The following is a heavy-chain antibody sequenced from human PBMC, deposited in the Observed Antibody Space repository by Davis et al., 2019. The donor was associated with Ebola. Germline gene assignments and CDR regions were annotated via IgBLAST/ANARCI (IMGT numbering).Heavy chain of an antibody. CDR1: GFTFSNFW. V-gene: IGHV3-74*01. Sequence: HTGGSLRLSCAASGFTFSNFWMHWVRQAPGKGLVWVSRIKSDGTITTYADSVRGRFTISRDNNKNSLYLQMNSLRTEDTGFYYCAKDMDFGYRDHFYAMDVWGQGTTVTVSS. CDR3: AKDMDFGYRDHFYAMDV. CDR2: IKSDGTIT. D-gene: IGHD5-24*01. J-gene: IGHJ6*02.